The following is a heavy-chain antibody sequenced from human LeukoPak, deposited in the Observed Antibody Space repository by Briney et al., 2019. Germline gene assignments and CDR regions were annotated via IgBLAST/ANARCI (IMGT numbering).Heavy chain of an antibody. CDR1: GFTISSYA. CDR2: ISYDGSNK. V-gene: IGHV3-30*04. D-gene: IGHD3-10*01. CDR3: ARVGWFGELSRVGDAFDI. J-gene: IGHJ3*02. Sequence: PGRSLRLSCAASGFTISSYAMHWVRQAPGKGLEWVAVISYDGSNKYYADSVKGRFTISRDNSKNTLYLQMNSLRAEDTAVYYCARVGWFGELSRVGDAFDIWGQGTMVTVSS.